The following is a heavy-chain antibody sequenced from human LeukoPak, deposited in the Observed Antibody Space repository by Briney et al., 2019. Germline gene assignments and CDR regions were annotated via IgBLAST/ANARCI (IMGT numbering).Heavy chain of an antibody. CDR2: INSDGSST. Sequence: PGGSLRLSCAASGFTFSSYWMHWVRQAPGKGLVWVSRINSDGSSTSYADSVKGRFTISRDNAKNTLYLQMNSLRAEDTAVYYCARDGSSAPPIVVVPAAPGDWGQGTLVTVSS. CDR1: GFTFSSYW. V-gene: IGHV3-74*01. CDR3: ARDGSSAPPIVVVPAAPGD. J-gene: IGHJ4*02. D-gene: IGHD2-2*01.